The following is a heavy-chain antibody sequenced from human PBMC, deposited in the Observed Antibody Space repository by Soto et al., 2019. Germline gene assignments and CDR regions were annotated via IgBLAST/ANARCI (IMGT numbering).Heavy chain of an antibody. J-gene: IGHJ5*02. CDR3: ARSEAGLNWFDP. CDR2: IYNSGST. Sequence: SGSLALTCTASGASISSYDWSWIRQPPRKGLEWIGYIYNSGSTNYNPSLKSRVTMSVDTSKNQFSLKLSSVTAAFAAVYYFARSEAGLNWFDPWGQGTLVTVSS. V-gene: IGHV4-59*08. CDR1: GASISSYD.